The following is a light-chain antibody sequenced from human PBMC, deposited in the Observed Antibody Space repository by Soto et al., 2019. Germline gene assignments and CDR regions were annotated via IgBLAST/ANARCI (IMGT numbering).Light chain of an antibody. CDR3: LLYYGGAVV. J-gene: IGLJ2*01. V-gene: IGLV7-43*01. Sequence: QAVVTQEPSLTVSPGGTVTLTCASSTGAVTSGYYPNWFQQKPGQAPRALIYITNNKHSWTPARFSGYLLGGKAALTLSGVQPEDEAEYFCLLYYGGAVVFGGGTKLTVL. CDR2: ITN. CDR1: TGAVTSGYY.